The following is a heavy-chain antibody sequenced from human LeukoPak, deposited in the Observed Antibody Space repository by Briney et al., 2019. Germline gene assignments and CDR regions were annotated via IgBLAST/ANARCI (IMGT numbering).Heavy chain of an antibody. CDR3: ARSPDVVETWFDL. CDR1: GFTFTDYY. J-gene: IGHJ5*02. V-gene: IGHV3-11*03. Sequence: GGSLRLSCAASGFTFTDYYMSWIRQAPGKGLEWVSYLSTSTTFINYTDSVTSRFTISRDNAKNSMYLQMNSLRAEDTAVYYCARSPDVVETWFDLWGQGTLVTVSS. CDR2: LSTSTTFI. D-gene: IGHD2-21*01.